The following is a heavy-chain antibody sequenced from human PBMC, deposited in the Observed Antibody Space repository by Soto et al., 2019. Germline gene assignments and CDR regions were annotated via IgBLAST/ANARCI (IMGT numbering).Heavy chain of an antibody. Sequence: GGSLRLSCAASGFTVSSNYMSWVRQAPGKGLEWVSVIYSGGSTYYADSVKGRFTISRDNSKNTLYLQMNSLRAEDTAVYYCARDIAAAGTPYYYYGMDVWGQGTTVTVS. CDR1: GFTVSSNY. V-gene: IGHV3-53*01. J-gene: IGHJ6*02. CDR2: IYSGGST. D-gene: IGHD6-13*01. CDR3: ARDIAAAGTPYYYYGMDV.